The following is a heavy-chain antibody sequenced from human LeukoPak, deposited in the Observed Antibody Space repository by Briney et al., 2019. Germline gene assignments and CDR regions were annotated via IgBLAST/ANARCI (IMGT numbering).Heavy chain of an antibody. Sequence: KPGGSLRLSCAASGFTFSSYSMNWVRQAPGKGLEWVSSISSSSSYIHYADSVKGRFTISRDNAKNSLYLQMNSLRAEDTAVYYCARDRLRGDYDSSGYWSPDAFDIWGQGTMVTVSS. V-gene: IGHV3-21*01. CDR1: GFTFSSYS. J-gene: IGHJ3*02. CDR3: ARDRLRGDYDSSGYWSPDAFDI. CDR2: ISSSSSYI. D-gene: IGHD3-22*01.